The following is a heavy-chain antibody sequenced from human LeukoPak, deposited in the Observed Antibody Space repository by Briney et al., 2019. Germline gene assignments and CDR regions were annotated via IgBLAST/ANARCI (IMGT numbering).Heavy chain of an antibody. V-gene: IGHV1-69*01. Sequence: SVKVSCKASGGTFSSYAISWVRQAPGHGLEWMGGIIPIFGTANYAQKFQGRVTITADESTSTAYMELSSLRSEDTAVYYCARGRQLERLYAFDIWGQGTMVTVSS. J-gene: IGHJ3*02. CDR3: ARGRQLERLYAFDI. D-gene: IGHD1-1*01. CDR1: GGTFSSYA. CDR2: IIPIFGTA.